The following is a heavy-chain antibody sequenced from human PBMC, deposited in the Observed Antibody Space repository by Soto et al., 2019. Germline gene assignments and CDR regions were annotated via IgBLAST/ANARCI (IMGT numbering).Heavy chain of an antibody. V-gene: IGHV4-31*03. CDR2: IHYRGRT. CDR3: ARCRDAFGFDS. CDR1: GGSIKSGGYY. J-gene: IGHJ4*02. D-gene: IGHD2-15*01. Sequence: LSLTCNVSGGSIKSGGYYWGWIRQPPGKGLEWIGYIHYRGRTSYNPSLESRASISLDTSGHHFSLKLTAVTAADTAVYYCARCRDAFGFDSWGQGTLVT.